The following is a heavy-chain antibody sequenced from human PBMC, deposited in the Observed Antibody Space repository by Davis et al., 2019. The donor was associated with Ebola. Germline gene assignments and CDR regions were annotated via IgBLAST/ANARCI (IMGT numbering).Heavy chain of an antibody. CDR3: ARRGSTMFNWFDP. CDR1: GYSFTSYW. CDR2: IYPGDTDT. D-gene: IGHD3-10*02. Sequence: GESLKISCKGSGYSFTSYWIGWVRQMPVKGLEWMGIIYPGDTDTRYSPSLNGQVTSSPDKSNSTAYLQRSSLKASDTAMYYCARRGSTMFNWFDPWGQGTLVTVSS. J-gene: IGHJ5*02. V-gene: IGHV5-51*01.